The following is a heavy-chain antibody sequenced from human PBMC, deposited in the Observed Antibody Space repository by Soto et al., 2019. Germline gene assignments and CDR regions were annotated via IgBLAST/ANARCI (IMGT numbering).Heavy chain of an antibody. CDR1: GRSMISYY. Sequence: QLQESGTGLVKPSETLSLTCNVSGRSMISYYWSWIRQPAGKGLEWIGRIYTGWNTNYNPSLKSRVTMSVDTTKSQFSLRLTSVTYADTAVYYCAREGDDRHFFFDSWCQGNLVTVSS. J-gene: IGHJ4*02. V-gene: IGHV4-4*07. CDR3: AREGDDRHFFFDS. CDR2: IYTGWNT. D-gene: IGHD3-3*02.